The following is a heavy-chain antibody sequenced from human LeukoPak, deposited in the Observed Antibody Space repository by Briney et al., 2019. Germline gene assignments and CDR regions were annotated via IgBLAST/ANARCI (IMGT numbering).Heavy chain of an antibody. CDR3: AREVDRSFGY. CDR2: INQESNET. V-gene: IGHV3-7*01. Sequence: GGSLRLSCAASGFRLTAFWMSWVRQAPGKGPEWVANINQESNETYYVDSVRGRFTISRDNAKNSLSLQMNSLRVEDTAVYYCAREVDRSFGYWGQGNLVTVSS. D-gene: IGHD2-15*01. CDR1: GFRLTAFW. J-gene: IGHJ4*02.